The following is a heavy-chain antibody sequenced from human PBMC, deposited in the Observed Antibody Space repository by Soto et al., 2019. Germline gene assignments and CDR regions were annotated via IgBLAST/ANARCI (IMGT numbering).Heavy chain of an antibody. CDR1: GYTFTGYY. D-gene: IGHD2-2*01. V-gene: IGHV1-2*04. Sequence: ASVKVSCKASGYTFTGYYMHWVRQAPGQGLEWMGWINPNSGGTNYAQKFQGWVTMTRDTSISTAYMELSRLRSDDTAVYYCARGEYCSSTSCRASDAFDIWGQGTMVNVSS. J-gene: IGHJ3*02. CDR3: ARGEYCSSTSCRASDAFDI. CDR2: INPNSGGT.